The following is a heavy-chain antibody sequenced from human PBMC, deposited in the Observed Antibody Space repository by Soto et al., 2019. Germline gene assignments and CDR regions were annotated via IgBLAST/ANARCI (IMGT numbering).Heavy chain of an antibody. CDR1: GFTFSSYA. J-gene: IGHJ4*02. CDR2: ISYDGSNK. V-gene: IGHV3-30-3*01. Sequence: ESGGGVVQPGRSLRLSCAASGFTFSSYAMNWVRQAPGKGLEWVAVISYDGSNKYYADSVKGRFTISRDNSKNTLYLQMNSLTAEDTAVYYCARNMRPFWDGSYSPSISPDYWGQGTLVTVSS. CDR3: ARNMRPFWDGSYSPSISPDY. D-gene: IGHD3-3*01.